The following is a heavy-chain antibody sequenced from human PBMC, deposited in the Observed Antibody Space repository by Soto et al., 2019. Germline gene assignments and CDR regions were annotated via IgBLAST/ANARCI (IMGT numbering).Heavy chain of an antibody. V-gene: IGHV4-59*01. J-gene: IGHJ6*02. CDR1: GGSISSYY. D-gene: IGHD6-19*01. CDR3: ARVTIEPGIAVADYYYYGMDV. Sequence: SETLSLTCTVSGGSISSYYWSWIRQPPGKGLEWIGYIYYSGSTNYNPSLKSRVTISVDTSKNQFSLKLSSVTAADTAVCYCARVTIEPGIAVADYYYYGMDVWGQGTTVTVSS. CDR2: IYYSGST.